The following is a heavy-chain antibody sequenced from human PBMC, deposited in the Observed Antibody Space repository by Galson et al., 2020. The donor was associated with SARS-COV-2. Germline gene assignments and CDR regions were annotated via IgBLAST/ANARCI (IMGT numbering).Heavy chain of an antibody. CDR3: AKEVLLWFGELSGFDY. V-gene: IGHV3-30*18. Sequence: GGSLRPPCADSEFTFSSYGMPCVRQEPGNGLEWVAVLSYEASNKYYADSEKGRFTISRDNSKNTLYLQMNSLRAEDTAVYYCAKEVLLWFGELSGFDYWGQGTLVTVSS. D-gene: IGHD3-10*01. CDR2: LSYEASNK. CDR1: EFTFSSYG. J-gene: IGHJ4*02.